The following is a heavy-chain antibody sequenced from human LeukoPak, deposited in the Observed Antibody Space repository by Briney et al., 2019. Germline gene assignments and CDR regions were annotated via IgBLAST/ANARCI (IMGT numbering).Heavy chain of an antibody. V-gene: IGHV3-21*01. Sequence: GGSLRLSCVGYGFNFRDYSMNWVRQAPGKGLDWVSGISGTSSYMYYGDSVKGRFTVSRDNAKNSLYLQMESLRVEDTAVYYCARDLHYYGSGPWGQGTLVTVSS. CDR2: ISGTSSYM. J-gene: IGHJ5*02. CDR1: GFNFRDYS. CDR3: ARDLHYYGSGP. D-gene: IGHD3-10*01.